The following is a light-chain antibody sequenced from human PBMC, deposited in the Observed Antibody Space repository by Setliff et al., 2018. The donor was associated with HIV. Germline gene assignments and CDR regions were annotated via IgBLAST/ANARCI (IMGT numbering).Light chain of an antibody. CDR2: DVS. CDR1: SSDVGSYDF. V-gene: IGLV2-14*03. Sequence: QSALIQHASVSGSPGQSVTVSCTGTSSDVGSYDFVSWYQQLPGKAPKLLIYDVSDRPSGVSHRFSGSKSGNTASLTISGLQSEDEADYYCASYRPNDLGVFGTGTKVTVL. J-gene: IGLJ1*01. CDR3: ASYRPNDLGV.